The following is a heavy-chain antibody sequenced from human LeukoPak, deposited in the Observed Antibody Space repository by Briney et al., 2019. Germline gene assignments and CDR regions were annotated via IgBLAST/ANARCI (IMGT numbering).Heavy chain of an antibody. J-gene: IGHJ4*02. CDR3: ATGQTGTGEFYFDY. D-gene: IGHD3-9*01. CDR1: GYTLTELS. CDR2: FDPEDGET. Sequence: ASVKVSCKVSGYTLTELSMHWVRQAPGKGLEWMGGFDPEDGETIYAQKFQGRVTMTEDTSTDTAYMELSSLRSEDTAVYYCATGQTGTGEFYFDYWGQGILVTVSS. V-gene: IGHV1-24*01.